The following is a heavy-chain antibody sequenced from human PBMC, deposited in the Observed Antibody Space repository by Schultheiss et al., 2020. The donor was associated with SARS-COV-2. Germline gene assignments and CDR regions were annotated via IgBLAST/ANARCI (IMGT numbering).Heavy chain of an antibody. V-gene: IGHV1-18*01. CDR2: ISAYNGNT. CDR1: GYTFTSYG. J-gene: IGHJ4*02. Sequence: ASVKVSCKASGYTFTSYGISWVRQAPGQGLEWMGWISAYNGNTNYAQKLQGRVTMTTDTSTSKAYMELRSLRSDDTAVYYCARDSGAEVLMVYADGRFDYWGQGTLVTVSS. CDR3: ARDSGAEVLMVYADGRFDY. D-gene: IGHD2-8*01.